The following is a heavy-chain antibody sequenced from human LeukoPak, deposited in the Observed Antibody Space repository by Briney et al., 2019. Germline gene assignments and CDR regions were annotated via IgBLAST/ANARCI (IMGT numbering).Heavy chain of an antibody. CDR1: GYIFTSYG. J-gene: IGHJ4*02. V-gene: IGHV1-3*01. D-gene: IGHD6-13*01. CDR2: INAGNGNT. Sequence: ASVKVSCKASGYIFTSYGISWVRQAPGQGLEWMGWINAGNGNTKYSQKFQGRVTITRDTSASTAYMELSSLRSEDTAVYYCARLPARIAAAGVWDWGQGTLVTVSS. CDR3: ARLPARIAAAGVWD.